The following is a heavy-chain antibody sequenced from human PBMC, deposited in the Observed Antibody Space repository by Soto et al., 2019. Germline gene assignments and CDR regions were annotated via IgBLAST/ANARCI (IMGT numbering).Heavy chain of an antibody. D-gene: IGHD6-19*01. J-gene: IGHJ5*02. CDR3: ARSAGWYAIHA. Sequence: QVQLQESGPGLVKPSRTLSLTCAVSGDSVSSPYYWCWVRQSPGKGLEWIGEVFHTGTTSYNPSLRSRVTISMDKSINQFSLDLSSVTAADTAVYYCARSAGWYAIHAWGPGTLVIVSS. CDR1: GDSVSSPYY. CDR2: VFHTGTT. V-gene: IGHV4-4*02.